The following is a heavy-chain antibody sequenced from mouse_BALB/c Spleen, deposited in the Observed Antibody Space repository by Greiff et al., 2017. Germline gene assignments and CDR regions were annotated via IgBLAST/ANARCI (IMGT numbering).Heavy chain of an antibody. CDR3: TRAYGYDVAWFAY. CDR1: GFTFSSYT. J-gene: IGHJ3*01. CDR2: ISSGGSYT. V-gene: IGHV5-6-4*01. D-gene: IGHD2-2*01. Sequence: EVQLVESGGGLVKPGGSLKLSCAASGFTFSSYTMSWVRQTPEKRLEWVATISSGGSYTYYPDSVKGRFTISRDNAKNTLYLQMSSLKSEDTAMYYCTRAYGYDVAWFAYWGQGTLVTVSA.